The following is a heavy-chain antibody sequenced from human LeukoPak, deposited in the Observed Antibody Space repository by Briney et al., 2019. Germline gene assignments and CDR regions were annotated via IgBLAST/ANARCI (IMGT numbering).Heavy chain of an antibody. CDR1: GSSISSYY. J-gene: IGHJ4*02. V-gene: IGHV4-59*12. D-gene: IGHD5-18*01. CDR3: AREMFSYGYDY. CDR2: IYYSGST. Sequence: SETLSLTCTVSGSSISSYYWSWIRQPPGKGLEWIGYIYYSGSTNYNPSLKSRVTISVDTSKNQFSLKLSSVTAADTAVYYCAREMFSYGYDYWGQGTLVTVSS.